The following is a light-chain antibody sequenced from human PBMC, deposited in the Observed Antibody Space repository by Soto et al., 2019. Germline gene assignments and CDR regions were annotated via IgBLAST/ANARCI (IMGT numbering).Light chain of an antibody. Sequence: IVLTQSPATLSVSPGERATLSCMASQSVSSNLAWYQQKLGQAPRLLSYRASTRATGIPARVSGSGSGTEFTLTISSLQSEDFELYYCHQYENWPQTFGQGTKVDI. V-gene: IGKV3-15*01. CDR3: HQYENWPQT. CDR1: QSVSSN. J-gene: IGKJ1*01. CDR2: RAS.